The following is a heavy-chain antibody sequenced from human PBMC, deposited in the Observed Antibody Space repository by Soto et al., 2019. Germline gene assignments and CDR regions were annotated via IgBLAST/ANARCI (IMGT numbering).Heavy chain of an antibody. CDR3: AGESHDILTGPPWVWYFDL. CDR1: GGSFSGYY. CDR2: TNDRGSI. V-gene: IGHV4-34*01. J-gene: IGHJ2*01. D-gene: IGHD3-9*01. Sequence: QVQLQQWGAGPLRPLETLSLTCGVSGGSFSGYYWAWIRQSPGKGLEWIGETNDRGSINYNPSLKSRVSISVDTSKNHYPLNLRAVTAADTAVYYCAGESHDILTGPPWVWYFDLWGRGTLVTVSS.